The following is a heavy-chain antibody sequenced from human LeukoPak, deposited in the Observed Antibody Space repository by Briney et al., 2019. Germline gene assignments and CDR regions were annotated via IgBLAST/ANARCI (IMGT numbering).Heavy chain of an antibody. J-gene: IGHJ4*02. D-gene: IGHD3-22*01. Sequence: AGGSLRLSCAASGFTFSSYWMSWVRQAPGKGLEWVANIKQDGSEKYYVDSVKGRFTISRDNAKNSLYLQMNSLRAEDTAVFYCARGGYYSAWAEDYWGQGTLVTVSS. CDR3: ARGGYYSAWAEDY. V-gene: IGHV3-7*01. CDR2: IKQDGSEK. CDR1: GFTFSSYW.